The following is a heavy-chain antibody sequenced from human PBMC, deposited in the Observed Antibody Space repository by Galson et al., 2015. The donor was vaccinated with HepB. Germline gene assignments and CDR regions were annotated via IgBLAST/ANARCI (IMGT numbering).Heavy chain of an antibody. CDR2: ISGSGGST. Sequence: SLRLSCAASGFTFSSYAMSWVRQAPGKGLEWVSAISGSGGSTYYADSVKGRFTISRDNSKNTLYLQMNSLRAEDTAVHYCAKESCSGGSCYFLSDAFDIWGQGTMVTVSS. CDR3: AKESCSGGSCYFLSDAFDI. D-gene: IGHD2-15*01. V-gene: IGHV3-23*01. CDR1: GFTFSSYA. J-gene: IGHJ3*02.